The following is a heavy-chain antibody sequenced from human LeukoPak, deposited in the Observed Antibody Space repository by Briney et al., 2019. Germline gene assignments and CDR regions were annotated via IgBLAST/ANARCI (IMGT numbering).Heavy chain of an antibody. Sequence: ASVKVSCKASGYTFTSYGISWVRQAPGQGLEWMGWISAYNGNTNYAQKLQGRVTMTTDASTSTAYMELSSLRSEDTAVYYCARDLGSYETGYYYGMDVWGQGTTVTVSS. V-gene: IGHV1-18*01. CDR2: ISAYNGNT. CDR1: GYTFTSYG. CDR3: ARDLGSYETGYYYGMDV. D-gene: IGHD1-26*01. J-gene: IGHJ6*02.